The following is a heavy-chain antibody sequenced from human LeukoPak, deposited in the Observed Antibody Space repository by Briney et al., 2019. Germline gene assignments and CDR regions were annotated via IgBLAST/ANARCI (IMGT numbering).Heavy chain of an antibody. CDR2: INHSGST. CDR1: GGSISSYY. V-gene: IGHV4-34*01. J-gene: IGHJ4*02. CDR3: ARAPYSSYGDY. D-gene: IGHD3-22*01. Sequence: PSETLSLTCTVSGGSISSYYWSWIRQPPGKGLEWIGEINHSGSTNYNPSLKSRVTISVDTSKNQFSLKLSSVTAADTAVYYCARAPYSSYGDYWGQGALVTVSS.